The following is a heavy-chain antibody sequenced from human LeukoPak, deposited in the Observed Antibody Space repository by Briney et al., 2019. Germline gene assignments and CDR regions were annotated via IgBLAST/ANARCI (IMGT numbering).Heavy chain of an antibody. V-gene: IGHV3-66*01. J-gene: IGHJ6*03. CDR1: GFTVSSNS. Sequence: GGSLRLSCTVSGFTVSSNSMSWVRQAPGKGLEWVSFNSGSTHYSDSAKGRFTISRDNSKNTLYLQMNSLRVEDTAEYNCARVGWGYSYGFGDYYYYMDVWGKGTTVTISS. CDR2: NSGST. D-gene: IGHD5-18*01. CDR3: ARVGWGYSYGFGDYYYYMDV.